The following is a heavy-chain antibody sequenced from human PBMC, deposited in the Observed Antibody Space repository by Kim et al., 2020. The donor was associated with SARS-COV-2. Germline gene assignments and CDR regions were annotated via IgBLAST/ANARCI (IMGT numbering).Heavy chain of an antibody. V-gene: IGHV3-53*01. D-gene: IGHD5-12*01. CDR2: LYSGGTT. Sequence: GGSLRLSCAASGFTVSDNFMNWVRQAPGKGLEWVSVLYSGGTTYYAGSVKGRFTTSRDDSKNTVYLQMNSLRAEDTAVYYCARGLLRRLDYWGQGTLVTVSS. CDR3: ARGLLRRLDY. CDR1: GFTVSDNF. J-gene: IGHJ4*02.